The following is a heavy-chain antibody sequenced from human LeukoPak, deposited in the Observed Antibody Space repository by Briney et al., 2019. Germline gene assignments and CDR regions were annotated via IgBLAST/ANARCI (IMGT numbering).Heavy chain of an antibody. CDR2: INPNSGGT. J-gene: IGHJ4*02. CDR3: ARLSGIAAAVGY. CDR1: GYTFTGYY. D-gene: IGHD6-13*01. Sequence: ASVKASCKASGYTFTGYYMHWVRQAPGQGLEWMGWINPNSGGTNYAQKFQGRVTMTRDTSISTAYMELSRLGSDDTAVYYCARLSGIAAAVGYWGQGTLVTVSS. V-gene: IGHV1-2*02.